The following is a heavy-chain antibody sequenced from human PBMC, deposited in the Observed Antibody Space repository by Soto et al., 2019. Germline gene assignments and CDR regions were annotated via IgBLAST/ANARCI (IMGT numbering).Heavy chain of an antibody. V-gene: IGHV1-69*06. CDR2: IIPIFGTA. CDR3: AWGKWLVLGGWFDH. Sequence: SVKVSCKASGGTFSSYAISWVRQAPGQGLEWMGGIIPIFGTANYAQEFQGRVTITADKSTSTAYMELRSLRSEDTAVYYCAWGKWLVLGGWFDHWGQGTLVTVSS. CDR1: GGTFSSYA. D-gene: IGHD6-19*01. J-gene: IGHJ5*02.